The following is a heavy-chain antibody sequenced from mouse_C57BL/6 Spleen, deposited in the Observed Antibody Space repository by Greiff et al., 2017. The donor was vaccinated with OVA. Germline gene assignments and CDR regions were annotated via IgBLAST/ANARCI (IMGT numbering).Heavy chain of an antibody. D-gene: IGHD1-1*01. CDR3: ANYGSSFYAMDY. J-gene: IGHJ4*01. Sequence: EVQRVESGGGLVKPGGSLKLSCAASGFTLSSYTMSWVRQTPEKRLEWVATISGGGGNTYYPDSVKGRFTISRDNAKNTLYLQMSSLRSEDTALYYCANYGSSFYAMDYWGQGTSVTVSS. V-gene: IGHV5-9*01. CDR2: ISGGGGNT. CDR1: GFTLSSYT.